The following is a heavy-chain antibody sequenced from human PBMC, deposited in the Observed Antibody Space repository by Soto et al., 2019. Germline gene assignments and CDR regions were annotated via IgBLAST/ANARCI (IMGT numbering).Heavy chain of an antibody. CDR3: ARHHGPTTSENWFDP. Sequence: QVHLVQSGVEVKPPGASVMVSCQTSGYTFFTYDISWVRQAPGQGLEWMGWISTYSGDTKYAQKFQGRVTMTTETSTTTAYLELRSLRSDDTAVYYCARHHGPTTSENWFDPWGQGTLVTVSS. V-gene: IGHV1-18*01. CDR1: GYTFFTYD. CDR2: ISTYSGDT. J-gene: IGHJ5*02. D-gene: IGHD5-12*01.